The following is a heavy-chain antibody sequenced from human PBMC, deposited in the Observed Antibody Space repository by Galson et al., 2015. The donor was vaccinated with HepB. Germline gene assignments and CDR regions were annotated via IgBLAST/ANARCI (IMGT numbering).Heavy chain of an antibody. CDR2: IYSGGST. Sequence: SLRLSCAASGFTVSSNYMSWVRRAPGKGLEWVSVIYSGGSTYYADSVQGRFTISRDNPKNTLYLQMNSLRAEDTAVYYCARAILSLRIAVAGPVYGMDVWGQGTTVTVSS. D-gene: IGHD6-19*01. V-gene: IGHV3-66*01. J-gene: IGHJ6*02. CDR1: GFTVSSNY. CDR3: ARAILSLRIAVAGPVYGMDV.